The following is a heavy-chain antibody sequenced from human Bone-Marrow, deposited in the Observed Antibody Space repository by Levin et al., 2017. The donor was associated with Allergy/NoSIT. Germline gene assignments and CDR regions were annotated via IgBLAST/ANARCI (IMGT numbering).Heavy chain of an antibody. J-gene: IGHJ3*01. Sequence: GGSLRLSCAASGFTFSTYAMTWVRQAPGKGLEWVSFISDNGATTYYADSVRGRFTISRDNSKYTLSLQMSSLRADDTAIYYCARDRGSVTGRKKKDAYDLWGQGTMVTVSS. D-gene: IGHD6-19*01. CDR2: ISDNGATT. V-gene: IGHV3-23*01. CDR3: ARDRGSVTGRKKKDAYDL. CDR1: GFTFSTYA.